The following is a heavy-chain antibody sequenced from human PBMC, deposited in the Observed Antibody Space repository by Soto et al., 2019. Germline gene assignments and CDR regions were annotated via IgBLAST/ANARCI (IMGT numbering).Heavy chain of an antibody. CDR2: IAVGRGNT. CDR3: AAEGTVTTGMDV. CDR1: GFTYTSSA. Sequence: QMQLVQSGPEVKKPGTSVKVSCEASGFTYTSSAMQRVRQASGQRLEWIGWIAVGRGNTKYAQKFQERVTITRDMSTSTAYMELSSLRSEDTAVYYCAAEGTVTTGMDVWGQGTTVTVS. J-gene: IGHJ6*02. D-gene: IGHD4-17*01. V-gene: IGHV1-58*02.